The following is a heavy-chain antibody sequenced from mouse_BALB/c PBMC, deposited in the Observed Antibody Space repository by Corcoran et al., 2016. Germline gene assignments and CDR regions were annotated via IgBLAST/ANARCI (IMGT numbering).Heavy chain of an antibody. J-gene: IGHJ2*01. D-gene: IGHD2-14*01. CDR3: AIDVPGGYPCDY. Sequence: EVQLQQSGPELVKPGASVKMSCKASGYTFTSYVMHWVKQKPGQGLEWSGYIYPYNDDTKYNEEFTGKATMTSDKSSSTAYMELRSLTSEDAAVYYGAIDVPGGYPCDYGGQGTTLTVS. CDR2: IYPYNDDT. V-gene: IGHV1S136*01. CDR1: GYTFTSYV.